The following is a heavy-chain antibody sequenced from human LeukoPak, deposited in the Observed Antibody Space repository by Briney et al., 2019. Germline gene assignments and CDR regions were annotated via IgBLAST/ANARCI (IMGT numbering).Heavy chain of an antibody. J-gene: IGHJ4*02. CDR3: ASFGGEYYFDY. V-gene: IGHV4-30-2*01. CDR1: GGSISSGGYS. Sequence: SETLSLTCAVSGGSISSGGYSWSWIRQPPGKGLEWIGYIYHSGSTYYNPSLKSRVTISVDRSKNQFSLKLSSVTAADTAVYYCASFGGEYYFDYWGQGTLVTVSS. CDR2: IYHSGST. D-gene: IGHD3-16*01.